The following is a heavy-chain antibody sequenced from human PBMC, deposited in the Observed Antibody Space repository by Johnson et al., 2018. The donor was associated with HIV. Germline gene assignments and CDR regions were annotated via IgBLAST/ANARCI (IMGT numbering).Heavy chain of an antibody. J-gene: IGHJ3*02. CDR2: IDWNGGRQ. CDR1: GFTFDDYG. D-gene: IGHD3-22*01. Sequence: VRLVDSGGGVVRPGGSLRLSCAASGFTFDDYGMSWVRQAPGKGLEWVSGIDWNGGRQGYVDSVKGRFTISRDNAKYSLDMEMNSLRAEDTALYYCARHQNYDSSGQGGGLDIWGQGTMVTVSS. CDR3: ARHQNYDSSGQGGGLDI. V-gene: IGHV3-20*04.